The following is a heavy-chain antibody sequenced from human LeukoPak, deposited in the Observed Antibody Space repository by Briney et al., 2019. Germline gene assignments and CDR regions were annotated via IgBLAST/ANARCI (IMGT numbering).Heavy chain of an antibody. D-gene: IGHD1-26*01. CDR3: AKDGQVGAIGYFDY. Sequence: GGSLRLSWAASGFTFDDYAMHWVRQAPGKGLEWVSGISWNSGSIGYAGSVKGRFTISRDNAKNSLYLQMNSLRAEDMALYYCAKDGQVGAIGYFDYRGQGTLVTVSS. J-gene: IGHJ4*02. CDR2: ISWNSGSI. CDR1: GFTFDDYA. V-gene: IGHV3-9*03.